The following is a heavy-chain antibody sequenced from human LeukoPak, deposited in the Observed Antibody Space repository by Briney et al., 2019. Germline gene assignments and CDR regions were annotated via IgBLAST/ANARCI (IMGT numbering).Heavy chain of an antibody. J-gene: IGHJ4*02. CDR1: GFTFSDYE. D-gene: IGHD3-10*02. CDR2: ISTSGSTT. Sequence: GGSLRLSCAASGFTFSDYEINRVCQAPGKGLEWVSCISTSGSTTYYADSVKGRFTISRDNAKNSLFLQMNTLTVEDTAVYYCARGALHVFDYWGQGTPVTVSS. V-gene: IGHV3-48*03. CDR3: ARGALHVFDY.